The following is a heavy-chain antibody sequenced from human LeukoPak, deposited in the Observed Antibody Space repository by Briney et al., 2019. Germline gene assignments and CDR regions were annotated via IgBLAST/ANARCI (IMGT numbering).Heavy chain of an antibody. Sequence: GGSLRLSCAASGFTFSSYEMNWVRQAPGQGLEWVSYISSSGSTIYYADSVKGRFTISRDNAKNSLYLQMNSLRAEDTAVYYCARRTGEGFDYWGQGTLVTVSS. CDR2: ISSSGSTI. CDR1: GFTFSSYE. CDR3: ARRTGEGFDY. J-gene: IGHJ4*02. D-gene: IGHD7-27*01. V-gene: IGHV3-48*03.